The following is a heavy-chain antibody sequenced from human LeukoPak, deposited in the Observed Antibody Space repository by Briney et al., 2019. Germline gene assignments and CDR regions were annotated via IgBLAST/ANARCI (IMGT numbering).Heavy chain of an antibody. Sequence: SVKVSCKASGFTFTSSAVQWVRQARGQRLEWIGWIVVGSGNTNYAQKFQGRVTMTRDTSTSTVYMELSSLRSEDTAVYYCARDGRYDILTGYSPGIDYWGQGTLVTVSS. D-gene: IGHD3-9*01. V-gene: IGHV1-58*01. CDR2: IVVGSGNT. CDR1: GFTFTSSA. J-gene: IGHJ4*02. CDR3: ARDGRYDILTGYSPGIDY.